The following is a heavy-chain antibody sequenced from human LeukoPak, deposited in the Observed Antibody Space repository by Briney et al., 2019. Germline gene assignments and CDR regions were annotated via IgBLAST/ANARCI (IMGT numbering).Heavy chain of an antibody. J-gene: IGHJ4*02. CDR1: GYTFTSYG. CDR2: ISAYNGNT. V-gene: IGHV1-18*01. CDR3: ARHRYCSSTSCYYFDY. Sequence: GASVKVSCKASGYTFTSYGISWVRQAPGQGLEWMGWISAYNGNTNYAQKLQGRVTMTTDTSTSTAYMELRSLRSDDTAVYYCARHRYCSSTSCYYFDYWGQGTWSPSPQ. D-gene: IGHD2-2*01.